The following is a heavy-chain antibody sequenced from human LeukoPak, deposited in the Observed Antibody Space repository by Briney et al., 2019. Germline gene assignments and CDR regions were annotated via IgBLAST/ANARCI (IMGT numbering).Heavy chain of an antibody. CDR3: ARMIAAAGTKYFDL. D-gene: IGHD6-13*01. CDR1: GGSVSDYY. V-gene: IGHV4-59*02. Sequence: PSETLSLTCIVSGGSVSDYYWNWIRQPPGKGLEWIGYVHHSGNTNYNPFLKSRVTISVDTSKNQFSLKLSSVTAADTAVYYCARMIAAAGTKYFDLWGRGTLVTVSS. J-gene: IGHJ2*01. CDR2: VHHSGNT.